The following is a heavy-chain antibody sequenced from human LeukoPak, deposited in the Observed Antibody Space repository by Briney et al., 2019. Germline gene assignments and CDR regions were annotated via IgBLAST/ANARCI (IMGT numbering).Heavy chain of an antibody. CDR1: GFTFSSYW. CDR2: IKQDGSEK. CDR3: ARERTTIVSGTTIGAY. D-gene: IGHD2/OR15-2a*01. Sequence: GGSLRLSSAASGFTFSSYWMSWVRQAPGKGLEWVANIKQDGSEKYYVDSVKGRFTISRDNAKNSLYLQMNSLTADDTAVYYCARERTTIVSGTTIGAYWGQGTLVTVSS. V-gene: IGHV3-7*01. J-gene: IGHJ4*02.